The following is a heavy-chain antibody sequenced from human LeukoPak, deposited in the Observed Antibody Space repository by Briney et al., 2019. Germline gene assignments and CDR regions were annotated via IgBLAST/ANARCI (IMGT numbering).Heavy chain of an antibody. J-gene: IGHJ4*02. D-gene: IGHD1-1*01. CDR3: ARVYTRTHWNRFDY. CDR1: VFTVSSNY. CDR2: ISSGGST. Sequence: GGSLGLSCAASVFTVSSNYMRWVREARGRGPEWVSVISSGGSTYYADSVKGRFTISRDNSKNTLYLQMNSLRAEDTAVYYCARVYTRTHWNRFDYWGQGTLVTVSS. V-gene: IGHV3-53*01.